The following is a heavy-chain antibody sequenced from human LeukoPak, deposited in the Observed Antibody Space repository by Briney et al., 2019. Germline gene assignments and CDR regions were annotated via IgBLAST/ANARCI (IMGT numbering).Heavy chain of an antibody. D-gene: IGHD6-13*01. V-gene: IGHV4-31*03. CDR1: GGSISSGGYY. Sequence: SETLSLTCTVSGGSISSGGYYWSWIRQHPGKGLEWIGYIYYSGGTYYNPSLKSRVTISVDTSKNQFSLKLSSVTAADTAVYYCARGSIAAAGDAFDIWGQGTMVTVSS. CDR3: ARGSIAAAGDAFDI. J-gene: IGHJ3*02. CDR2: IYYSGGT.